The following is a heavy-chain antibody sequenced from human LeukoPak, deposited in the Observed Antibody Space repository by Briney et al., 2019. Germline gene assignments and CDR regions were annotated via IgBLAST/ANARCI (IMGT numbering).Heavy chain of an antibody. V-gene: IGHV3-74*01. CDR1: GFTFSSRL. D-gene: IGHD3-22*01. J-gene: IGHJ4*02. Sequence: GGSLRLSCAVSGFTFSSRLMHWVRQAPGKGLVWVALIKDDATTNYADSVRGRFTASRDDAKNTVYLQMSSLRADDTAVYYCHPLSYVSNWGQGTLVTVS. CDR3: HPLSYVSN. CDR2: IKDDATT.